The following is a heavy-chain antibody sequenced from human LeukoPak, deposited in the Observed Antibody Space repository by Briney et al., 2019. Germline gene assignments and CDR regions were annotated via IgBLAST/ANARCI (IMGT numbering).Heavy chain of an antibody. D-gene: IGHD3-9*01. CDR3: VTNFDPDVD. CDR2: ISFISSTI. V-gene: IGHV3-48*01. CDR1: GLTFSSYA. Sequence: PGGSLRLSCAASGLTFSSYAMSWVRRAPGKGLEWVSYISFISSTIYYADSVKGRFTISRDNAKNSLYLQMNSLRAEDTAVYYCVTNFDPDVDWGQGTLVTVSS. J-gene: IGHJ4*02.